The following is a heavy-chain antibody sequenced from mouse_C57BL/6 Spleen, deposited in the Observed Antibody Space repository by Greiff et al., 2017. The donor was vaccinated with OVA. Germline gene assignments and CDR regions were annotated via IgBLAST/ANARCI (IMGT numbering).Heavy chain of an antibody. V-gene: IGHV1-26*01. CDR1: GYTFTDYY. CDR3: AREDNWDSFAY. D-gene: IGHD4-1*01. Sequence: VQLQQSGPELVKPGASVKISCKASGYTFTDYYMNWVKQSHGKSLEWIGDINPNNGGTSYNQKFKGKATLTVDKSSSTAYMQLSSLTSEDSAVYYCAREDNWDSFAYWGQGTLVTVSA. CDR2: INPNNGGT. J-gene: IGHJ3*01.